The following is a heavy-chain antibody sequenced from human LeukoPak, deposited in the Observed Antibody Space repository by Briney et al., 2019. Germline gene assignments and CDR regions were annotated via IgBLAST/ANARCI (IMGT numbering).Heavy chain of an antibody. CDR2: IYYSGST. D-gene: IGHD2-21*01. CDR1: GGSIFSYY. V-gene: IGHV4-59*08. Sequence: SVTLSLTCTVSGGSIFSYYWSWIRQPPGKGLEWMGYIYYSGSTNYNPSLKSRVTISVDTSKNQFSLRVSSVTAADTAVYYCARHLNNCGDDCYIFDYWGQGTLVTVSS. CDR3: ARHLNNCGDDCYIFDY. J-gene: IGHJ4*02.